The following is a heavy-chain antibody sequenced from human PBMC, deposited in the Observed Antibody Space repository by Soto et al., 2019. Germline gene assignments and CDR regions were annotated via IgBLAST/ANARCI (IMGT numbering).Heavy chain of an antibody. Sequence: ASVKVSCKASGGTFSNHAVSWVRRAPGQGPEWMGGIIPLSGTTNYAQKFQGRLTITAAESMTTAYMELSSLRYEDTAVYYCARGPDRSGFYLFDYWGQGTLVTVSS. V-gene: IGHV1-69*13. D-gene: IGHD3-22*01. CDR1: GGTFSNHA. CDR3: ARGPDRSGFYLFDY. J-gene: IGHJ4*02. CDR2: IIPLSGTT.